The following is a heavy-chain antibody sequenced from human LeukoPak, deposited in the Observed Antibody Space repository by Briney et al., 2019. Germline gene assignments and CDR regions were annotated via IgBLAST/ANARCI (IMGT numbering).Heavy chain of an antibody. D-gene: IGHD3-10*01. CDR3: ATYRITMVRGVILKGNWFDP. J-gene: IGHJ5*02. CDR2: FDPEDGET. Sequence: ASVKVSCKVSGYTLTELSMHWVRQAPGKGLEWMGGFDPEDGETIYAKKFQGRVTMTEDTSTDTAYMELSSLRSEDTAVYYCATYRITMVRGVILKGNWFDPWGQGTLVTVSS. CDR1: GYTLTELS. V-gene: IGHV1-24*01.